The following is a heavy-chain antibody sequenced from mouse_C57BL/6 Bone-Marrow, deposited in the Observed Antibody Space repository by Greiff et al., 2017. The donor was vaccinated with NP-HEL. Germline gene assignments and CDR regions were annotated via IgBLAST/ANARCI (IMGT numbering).Heavy chain of an antibody. CDR1: GFTFSSYG. D-gene: IGHD1-1*01. V-gene: IGHV5-6*01. CDR3: ARQNYYYGSSYDYAMDY. J-gene: IGHJ4*01. CDR2: ISSGGSYT. Sequence: EVKLLESGGDLVKPGGSLKLSCAASGFTFSSYGMSWVRQTPDKRLEWVATISSGGSYTYYPDSVKGRFTISGDNATNTLYLQMSSLKSEYPAMYYCARQNYYYGSSYDYAMDYWGQGTSVTVSS.